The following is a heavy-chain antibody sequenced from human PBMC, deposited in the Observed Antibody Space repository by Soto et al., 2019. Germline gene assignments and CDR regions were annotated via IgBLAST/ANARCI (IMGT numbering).Heavy chain of an antibody. CDR2: ISYDGSNK. Sequence: GGSLRLSCAASGFTFSSYGMHWVRQAPGKGLEWVAVISYDGSNKYYADSVKGRFTISRDNSKNTLYLQMNSLRAEDTAVYYSAKAGQHHPLHQYYYYGMDVWGQGTTVTVSS. V-gene: IGHV3-30*18. CDR3: AKAGQHHPLHQYYYYGMDV. CDR1: GFTFSSYG. D-gene: IGHD2-2*01. J-gene: IGHJ6*02.